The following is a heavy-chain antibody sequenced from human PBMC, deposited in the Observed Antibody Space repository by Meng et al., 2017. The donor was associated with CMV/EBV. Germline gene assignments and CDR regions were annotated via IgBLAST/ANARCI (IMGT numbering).Heavy chain of an antibody. Sequence: GESLKISCAASGFTFSSYSMNWVRQTPGKGLLWVSRIKGDGSHTIYGDSVKGRFTISRDNAKNTLYLQMNTLRVEDTAVYYCVRDGHSWNFDYWGQGSLVTVSS. V-gene: IGHV3-74*01. CDR1: GFTFSSYS. J-gene: IGHJ4*02. CDR2: IKGDGSHT. D-gene: IGHD6-13*01. CDR3: VRDGHSWNFDY.